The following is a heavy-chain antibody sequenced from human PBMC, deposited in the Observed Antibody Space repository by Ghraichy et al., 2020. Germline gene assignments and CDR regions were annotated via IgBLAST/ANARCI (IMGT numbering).Heavy chain of an antibody. J-gene: IGHJ4*02. CDR1: GFIFSNYG. CDR3: AKEVNSSGYYAYFDH. D-gene: IGHD3-22*01. Sequence: GGSLRLSCAASGFIFSNYGMQWVRQAPGKGLEWVAVVSYNGDTKYYAESVKGRFTVSRDNSKNTMYLQMSSLRVEDTAVYYCAKEVNSSGYYAYFDHWRQGAMVTVSS. V-gene: IGHV3-30*18. CDR2: VSYNGDTK.